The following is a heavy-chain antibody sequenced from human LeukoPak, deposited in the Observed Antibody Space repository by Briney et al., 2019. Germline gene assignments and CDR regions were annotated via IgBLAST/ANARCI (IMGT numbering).Heavy chain of an antibody. J-gene: IGHJ5*02. D-gene: IGHD6-13*01. V-gene: IGHV3-20*04. CDR3: ARGAAWFNP. CDR1: GFTFDGYG. Sequence: GGSLRLSCAASGFTFDGYGMSWVRQAPGKGLEWVSGISWNGGSTGYAGSVKGRFTISRDNAKNALYLQMNSLRAEDTALYYCARGAAWFNPWGQGTLVTVSS. CDR2: ISWNGGST.